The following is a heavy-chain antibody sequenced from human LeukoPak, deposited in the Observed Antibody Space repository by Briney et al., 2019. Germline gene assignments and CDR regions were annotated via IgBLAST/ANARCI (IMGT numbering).Heavy chain of an antibody. CDR2: ISGSGGST. CDR1: GFTFSSYA. CDR3: VKDGPGYSGYDYGY. Sequence: GGSLRLSCAASGFTFSSYAMSWVRQAPGKGLEWVSAISGSGGSTYYADSVKGRFTISRDNSKNTLYLQMNSLRAEDTAVYYCVKDGPGYSGYDYGYWGQGTLVTVSS. J-gene: IGHJ4*02. V-gene: IGHV3-23*01. D-gene: IGHD5-12*01.